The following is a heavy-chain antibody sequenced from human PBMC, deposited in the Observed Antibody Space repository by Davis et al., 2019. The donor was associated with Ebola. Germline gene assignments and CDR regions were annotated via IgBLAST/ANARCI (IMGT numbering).Heavy chain of an antibody. V-gene: IGHV1-24*01. D-gene: IGHD6-13*01. Sequence: ASVKVSCKVSGYTLTELSMHWVRQAPGKGLEWMGGFDPEDGETIYAQKFQGRVTMTEDTSTDTAYMELSSLRSEDTAVYYCATVDSSSWPSGYYYGMDVWGQGTTVTVSS. CDR3: ATVDSSSWPSGYYYGMDV. CDR2: FDPEDGET. CDR1: GYTLTELS. J-gene: IGHJ6*02.